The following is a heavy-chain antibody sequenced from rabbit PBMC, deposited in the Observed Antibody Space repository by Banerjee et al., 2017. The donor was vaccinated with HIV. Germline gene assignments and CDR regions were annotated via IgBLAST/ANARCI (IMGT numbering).Heavy chain of an antibody. D-gene: IGHD1-1*01. V-gene: IGHV1S40*01. CDR2: IFADSSGST. J-gene: IGHJ4*01. CDR3: ARGLGYASL. Sequence: QSLEESGGGLVQPEGSLTLTCTASGFSFSSGYYMCWVRQAPGKGLEWIGCIFADSSGSTDYASWAKGRFTISKTSSTTVTLQMTSLTAADTATYFCARGLGYASLWGPGTLVTVS. CDR1: GFSFSSGYY.